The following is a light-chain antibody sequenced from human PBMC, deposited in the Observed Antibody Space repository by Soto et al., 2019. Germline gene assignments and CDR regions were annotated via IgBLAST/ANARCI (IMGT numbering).Light chain of an antibody. J-gene: IGKJ1*01. V-gene: IGKV3-20*01. CDR2: GAS. CDR1: QSVSSSY. Sequence: EIVLTQSPGTLSLSPGERATHSCRASQSVSSSYLAWYQQKPGQAPRLLIYGASSSATGIPDRFSGSGSGTDFTLTISRLEPEDFAVYYCQQYGSSLWTFGQGTKVDIK. CDR3: QQYGSSLWT.